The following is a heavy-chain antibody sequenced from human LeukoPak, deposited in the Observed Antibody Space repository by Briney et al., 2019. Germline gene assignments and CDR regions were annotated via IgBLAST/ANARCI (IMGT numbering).Heavy chain of an antibody. Sequence: GGSLRLSCAASEFTFSSYGMHWVRQAPGKGLEWVAVISYDGSNKYYADSVKGRFTISRDNSKNTLYLQMNSLRAEDTAVYYCARGVANYYDSSGYQNWGQGTLVTVSS. CDR1: EFTFSSYG. V-gene: IGHV3-30*03. CDR2: ISYDGSNK. CDR3: ARGVANYYDSSGYQN. J-gene: IGHJ4*02. D-gene: IGHD3-22*01.